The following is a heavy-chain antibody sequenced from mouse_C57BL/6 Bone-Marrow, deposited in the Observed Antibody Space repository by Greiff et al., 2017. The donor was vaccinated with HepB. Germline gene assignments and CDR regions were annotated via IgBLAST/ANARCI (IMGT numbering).Heavy chain of an antibody. J-gene: IGHJ3*01. CDR1: GYSFTSYG. CDR3: ARSKYNSNPAWFAY. CDR2: IYPRSGNT. D-gene: IGHD2-5*01. V-gene: IGHV1-81*01. Sequence: VQLQESGAELVRPGASVKLSCKASGYSFTSYGISWVMQSTGQGLEWIGEIYPRSGNTYYNEKFKGKATLTADNSSSTAYMKLRSLTSENSAVYFCARSKYNSNPAWFAYWGQGTLVTVSA.